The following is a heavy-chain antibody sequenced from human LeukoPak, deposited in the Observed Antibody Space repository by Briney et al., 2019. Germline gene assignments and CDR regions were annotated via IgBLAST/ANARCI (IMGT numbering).Heavy chain of an antibody. CDR2: ISAYNGNT. Sequence: ASVKVSCKASGYTFTSDGITWVRQAPGQGLEWMGWISAYNGNTNYAQKFQDRVTMTTDTSTSTAYMELRSLRSDDTAMYYCARVLGIQLWGSSDYWGQGTLVTVSS. J-gene: IGHJ4*02. CDR1: GYTFTSDG. CDR3: ARVLGIQLWGSSDY. D-gene: IGHD5-18*01. V-gene: IGHV1-18*01.